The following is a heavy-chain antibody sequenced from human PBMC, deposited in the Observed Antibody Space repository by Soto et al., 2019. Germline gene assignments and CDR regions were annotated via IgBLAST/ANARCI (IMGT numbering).Heavy chain of an antibody. J-gene: IGHJ4*02. V-gene: IGHV1-69*02. D-gene: IGHD1-26*01. CDR3: VGQMREPRDS. CDR2: IIPVVSMA. CDR1: GGSLDSLT. Sequence: QVQLVQSGAEVREPGSSVRVSCKSSGGSLDSLTISWVRHAPGQGLEWMGRIIPVVSMASSAEKFQDRMKIDADKTTNTIYMEVTNLRSEDTAMYYGVGQMREPRDSWCQGTPIIVSS.